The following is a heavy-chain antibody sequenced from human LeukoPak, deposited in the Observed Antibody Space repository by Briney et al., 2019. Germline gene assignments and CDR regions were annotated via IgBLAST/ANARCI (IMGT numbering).Heavy chain of an antibody. D-gene: IGHD3-16*02. CDR2: ISYDGSNK. J-gene: IGHJ3*02. CDR3: AKALDDYVWGSYRYNAFDI. V-gene: IGHV3-30*18. Sequence: GGSLRLSCAASGFTFSSYGMHWVRQAPGKGLEWVAVISYDGSNKYYADSVKGRFTISRDNSKNTLYLQMNSPRAEDTAVYYCAKALDDYVWGSYRYNAFDIWGQGTMVTVSS. CDR1: GFTFSSYG.